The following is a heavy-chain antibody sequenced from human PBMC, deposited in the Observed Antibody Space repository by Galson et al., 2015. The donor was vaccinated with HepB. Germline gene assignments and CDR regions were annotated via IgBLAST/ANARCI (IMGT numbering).Heavy chain of an antibody. J-gene: IGHJ4*02. CDR1: GFTFSNYW. Sequence: SLRLSCAASGFTFSNYWMHWVRQAPGKGLVWVSYINFDGTSTRFADSVKGRFTVSRDNAENTLFLQMNNLRAEDTAVYYCAREFAFGCCSYSHWGQGTLVTVSS. CDR2: INFDGTST. D-gene: IGHD3-16*01. CDR3: AREFAFGCCSYSH. V-gene: IGHV3-74*01.